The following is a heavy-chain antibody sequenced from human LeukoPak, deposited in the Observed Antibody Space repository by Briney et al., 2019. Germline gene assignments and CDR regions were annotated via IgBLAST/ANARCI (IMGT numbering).Heavy chain of an antibody. CDR2: ISSSSSYI. CDR1: GFTFSSYS. D-gene: IGHD1-26*01. V-gene: IGHV3-21*01. Sequence: PGGSLRLSCAASGFTFSSYSTNWVRQAPGKGLEWVSSISSSSSYIYYADSAKGRFTISRDNAKNSLYLQMNSLRAEDTAVYYCARDRIVGATTGDYWGQGTLVTVSS. J-gene: IGHJ4*02. CDR3: ARDRIVGATTGDY.